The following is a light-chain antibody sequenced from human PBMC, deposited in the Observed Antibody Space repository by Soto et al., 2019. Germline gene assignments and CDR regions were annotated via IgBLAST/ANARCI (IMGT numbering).Light chain of an antibody. V-gene: IGKV1-9*01. CDR2: IAS. CDR3: QQVNNYPIT. Sequence: DIQLTQSPSFLSASVGDRVTITCRASQGIRNYLAWYQQKPGRAPKLLMYIASILQTGVPSRFSGSQSGTEFTLTIPSLQPEDFATYYCQQVNNYPITFGQGTRLEIK. J-gene: IGKJ5*01. CDR1: QGIRNY.